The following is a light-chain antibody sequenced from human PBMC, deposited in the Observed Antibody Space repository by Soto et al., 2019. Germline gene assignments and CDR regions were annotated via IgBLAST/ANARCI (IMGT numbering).Light chain of an antibody. V-gene: IGLV2-14*01. J-gene: IGLJ2*01. Sequence: QSALPQPASVSGSPGQSITISCTGASSDVGAFNYVSWYQQHPGKAPKLLIYEVSNRPSGLSNRFSGSKSGNTASLTISGLQAEDEADYYCSSYTSSTTRVFGGGTQLTVL. CDR2: EVS. CDR3: SSYTSSTTRV. CDR1: SSDVGAFNY.